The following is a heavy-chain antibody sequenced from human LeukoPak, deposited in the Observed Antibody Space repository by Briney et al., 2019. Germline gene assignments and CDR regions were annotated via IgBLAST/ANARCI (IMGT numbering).Heavy chain of an antibody. J-gene: IGHJ4*02. CDR3: AKDGYCSGGSCYANFFDR. CDR2: ISSDGSKE. D-gene: IGHD2-15*01. V-gene: IGHV3-30*18. Sequence: GGSLRLSCAASGFSFLHYGMHWVRQAPGKGLEWVAFISSDGSKEYYADSVKGRFTISRDNSKNTLYLHVNSPRAEDTVVFFCAKDGYCSGGSCYANFFDRWGQGTLVTVSS. CDR1: GFSFLHYG.